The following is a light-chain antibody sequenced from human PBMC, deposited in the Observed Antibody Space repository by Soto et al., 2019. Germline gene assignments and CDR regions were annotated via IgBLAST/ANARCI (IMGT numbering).Light chain of an antibody. V-gene: IGLV1-40*01. Sequence: QSVLTQPPSVSGAPGQRVTISCTGSSSNIGADYDVHWYQQFPGTAPKLLIFANTNRPSGVPGRFSGSKSGTSASLAITELQAEDEADYYCPSYDASLTAFVFGTGTMVTVL. CDR3: PSYDASLTAFV. CDR1: SSNIGADYD. CDR2: ANT. J-gene: IGLJ1*01.